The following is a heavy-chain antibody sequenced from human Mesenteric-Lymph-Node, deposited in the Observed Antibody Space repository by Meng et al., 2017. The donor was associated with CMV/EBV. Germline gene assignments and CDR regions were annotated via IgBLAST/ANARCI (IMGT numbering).Heavy chain of an antibody. V-gene: IGHV4-34*01. D-gene: IGHD2-21*02. Sequence: SETLSLTCAVYGGSFSGYYWSWIRQPPGKGLEWIGEINHSGSTNYNPSLTSRVTISADMSKNQFSLRLNSVTAAETAVYYCARVTYGDVSQPYYFDSWGQGTLVTVSS. CDR1: GGSFSGYY. CDR2: INHSGST. J-gene: IGHJ4*02. CDR3: ARVTYGDVSQPYYFDS.